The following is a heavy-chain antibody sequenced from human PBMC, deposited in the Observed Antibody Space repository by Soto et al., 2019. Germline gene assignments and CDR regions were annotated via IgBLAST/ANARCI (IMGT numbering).Heavy chain of an antibody. J-gene: IGHJ4*02. CDR1: GGSISSSSYY. V-gene: IGHV4-39*01. CDR2: IYYSGST. CDR3: ARRRDGYKSGYFDY. Sequence: PSETLSLTCTVPGGSISSSSYYWGWIRQPPGKGLEWIGSIYYSGSTYSNPSLKSRVTISVDTSKNQFSLKLSSVTAADTAVYYCARRRDGYKSGYFDYWGQGTLVTVSS. D-gene: IGHD5-12*01.